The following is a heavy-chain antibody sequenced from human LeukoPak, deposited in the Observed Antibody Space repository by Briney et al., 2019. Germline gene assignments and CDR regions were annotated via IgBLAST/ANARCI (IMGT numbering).Heavy chain of an antibody. V-gene: IGHV5-51*01. CDR2: IYPGDSDT. D-gene: IGHD2-2*01. J-gene: IGHJ6*03. CDR1: GSSFTSYW. Sequence: GESLKISCKGSGSSFTSYWIGWVRQMPGKGLEWMGIIYPGDSDTRYSPSFQGQVTISADKSISTASLQWSSLKASDTAMYYCATCSSTSCYEYSYYYMDVWGKGTAVTVSS. CDR3: ATCSSTSCYEYSYYYMDV.